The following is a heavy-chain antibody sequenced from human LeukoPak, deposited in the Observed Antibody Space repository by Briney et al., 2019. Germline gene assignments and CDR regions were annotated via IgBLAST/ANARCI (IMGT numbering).Heavy chain of an antibody. CDR3: AKDRIAATPYYFDF. CDR2: ISGSGGSA. J-gene: IGHJ4*02. D-gene: IGHD6-13*01. V-gene: IGHV3-23*01. CDR1: GFTFSSYA. Sequence: GRSLRLSCAASGFTFSSYAMSWVRHAPGKGLEWVSGISGSGGSAYYADSVKGRFTISRDNSINTLFLQMNSLRAEDSALYYCAKDRIAATPYYFDFWGQGTLVTVSS.